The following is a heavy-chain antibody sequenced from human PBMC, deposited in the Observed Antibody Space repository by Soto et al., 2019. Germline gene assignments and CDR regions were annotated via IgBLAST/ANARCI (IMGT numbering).Heavy chain of an antibody. D-gene: IGHD2-2*01. CDR2: ISSSSSTI. CDR3: ARGKYCSSTSCYSSVYYYMDV. J-gene: IGHJ6*03. Sequence: GGSLRLSCAASGFTFSSYSMNWVRQAPGKGLEWVSYISSSSSTIYYADSVKGRFTISRDNAKNSLYLQMNSLRAEDTAVYYCARGKYCSSTSCYSSVYYYMDVWGKGTLVTVSS. V-gene: IGHV3-48*01. CDR1: GFTFSSYS.